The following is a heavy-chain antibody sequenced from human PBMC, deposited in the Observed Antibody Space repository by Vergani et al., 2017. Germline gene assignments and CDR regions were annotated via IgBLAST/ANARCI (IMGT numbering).Heavy chain of an antibody. J-gene: IGHJ4*02. CDR2: INHSGST. CDR1: GGSFSGYY. CDR3: ARKPSGDYQRGSFFDY. Sequence: QVQLQQWGAGLLKPSETLSLTCVVYGGSFSGYYWSWIRQPPGKGLEWIGEINHSGSTTYNPSLKSRVTISVDTSKNQSSLKLSSVTAADTAVYYCARKPSGDYQRGSFFDYWGQGTLVTVSS. V-gene: IGHV4-34*01. D-gene: IGHD4-17*01.